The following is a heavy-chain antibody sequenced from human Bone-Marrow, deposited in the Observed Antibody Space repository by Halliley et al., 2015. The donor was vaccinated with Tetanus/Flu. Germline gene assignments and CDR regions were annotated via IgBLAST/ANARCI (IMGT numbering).Heavy chain of an antibody. Sequence: LSLTCAASGFTFSSYATSWVRQAPGRGLEWVSAISSSGSSTHYADSVRGRFTISRDNSKNTLYLQMNSLRAEDTAVYYCAKDDDFGDYYYGMDVWGQGTTVTVSS. J-gene: IGHJ6*02. V-gene: IGHV3-23*01. CDR1: GFTFSSYA. D-gene: IGHD3-3*01. CDR3: AKDDDFGDYYYGMDV. CDR2: ISSSGSST.